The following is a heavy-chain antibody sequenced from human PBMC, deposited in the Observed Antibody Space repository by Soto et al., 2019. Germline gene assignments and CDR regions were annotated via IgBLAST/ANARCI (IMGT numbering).Heavy chain of an antibody. CDR3: ARDRIVGAVNWFDP. CDR2: IYYSGST. J-gene: IGHJ5*02. V-gene: IGHV4-59*01. D-gene: IGHD1-26*01. Sequence: QVQLQESGPGLVKPSETLSLTCTVSGGSISSYYWSWIRQPPGKGLEWIGYIYYSGSTNYNPSLKSLVPISAATSKNQFSLKLSSVTAADTAVYYCARDRIVGAVNWFDPWGQGTLVTVSS. CDR1: GGSISSYY.